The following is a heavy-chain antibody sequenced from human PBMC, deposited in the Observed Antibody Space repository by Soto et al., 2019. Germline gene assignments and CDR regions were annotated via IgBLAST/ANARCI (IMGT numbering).Heavy chain of an antibody. D-gene: IGHD6-13*01. CDR2: ISAYNGNT. CDR1: GYTFTSYG. J-gene: IGHJ6*02. Sequence: ASVKVSCKASGYTFTSYGISWVRQAPGQGLEWMGWISAYNGNTNYAQKIQGRVTMTTDTSTSTAYMELRSLRSDDTAVYYCARDRGERIAAAGTSYYYYYYGMDVWGQGTTVTVSS. CDR3: ARDRGERIAAAGTSYYYYYYGMDV. V-gene: IGHV1-18*01.